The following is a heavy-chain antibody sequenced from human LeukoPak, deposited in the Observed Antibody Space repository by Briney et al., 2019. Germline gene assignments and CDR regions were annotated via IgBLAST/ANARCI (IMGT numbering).Heavy chain of an antibody. J-gene: IGHJ4*01. CDR1: GGPISTYY. CDR3: AGRGLSTDWTFDY. Sequence: SETLSLTCSVSGGPISTYYWSWIRQPAGKGLEWIAQIHTSGSTNFNPSLKSRVSISMDTPNNQFSLMISSVTAADTAIYYCAGRGLSTDWTFDYWGHGTLVTVSS. D-gene: IGHD6-19*01. CDR2: IHTSGST. V-gene: IGHV4-4*07.